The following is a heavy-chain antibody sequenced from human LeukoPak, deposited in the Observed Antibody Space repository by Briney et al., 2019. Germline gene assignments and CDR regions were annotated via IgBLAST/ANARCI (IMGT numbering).Heavy chain of an antibody. CDR3: ARDSGRYYFDY. D-gene: IGHD3-10*01. CDR1: GGSISSYY. CDR2: NYYSGST. Sequence: PSETLSLTFTVSGGSISSYYWSWIRQPPGKGLEWIGYNYYSGSTNYNPSLKSRVTISVDTSKNQFSLKLSSVTAADTAVYYCARDSGRYYFDYWGQGTLVTVSS. J-gene: IGHJ4*02. V-gene: IGHV4-59*01.